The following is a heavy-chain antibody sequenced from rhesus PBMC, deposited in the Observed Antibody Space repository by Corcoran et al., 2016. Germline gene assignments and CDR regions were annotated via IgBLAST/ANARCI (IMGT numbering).Heavy chain of an antibody. Sequence: QVQLQESGPGVVKPSETLSLTCAVSGYSISSGYDWSWIRQPLGTGLEWIGYISYSGSTSYNPALKSRVTISRDTSKNQFSLRLSAVTAADTAVYYCARWMTAAGRVYYFDYWGQGVLVTVSS. CDR1: GYSISSGYD. V-gene: IGHV4-122*02. D-gene: IGHD6-31*01. J-gene: IGHJ4*01. CDR2: ISYSGST. CDR3: ARWMTAAGRVYYFDY.